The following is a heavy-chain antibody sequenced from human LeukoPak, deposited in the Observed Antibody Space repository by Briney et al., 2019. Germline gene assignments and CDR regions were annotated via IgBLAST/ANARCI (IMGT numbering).Heavy chain of an antibody. CDR3: ARASGRYCSSTSCYAL. CDR2: IFYSGST. D-gene: IGHD2-2*01. CDR1: GGSIISTNW. Sequence: PSGTLSLTCAVSGGSIISTNWWSWVRQPPGKALEWIGNIFYSGSTYYSPSLKSRVTISLDTSRNQFSLKLSSVTAADTAVYYCARASGRYCSSTSCYALWGQGTLVTVSS. V-gene: IGHV4-4*02. J-gene: IGHJ4*02.